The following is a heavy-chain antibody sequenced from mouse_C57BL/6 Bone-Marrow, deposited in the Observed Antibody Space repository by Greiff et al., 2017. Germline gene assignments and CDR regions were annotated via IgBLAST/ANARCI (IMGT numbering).Heavy chain of an antibody. CDR2: IHPNSGST. D-gene: IGHD1-1*01. CDR3: AREGGCTVDFAF. CDR1: GYTFTSYW. V-gene: IGHV1-64*01. J-gene: IGHJ3*01. Sequence: VQLQQPGAELVKPGASVKLSCKASGYTFTSYWMHWVKQRPGQGLEWIGMIHPNSGSTNYNEKFKSKATLTVDKSSSTAYMQLSSLTSEDSAVYYCAREGGCTVDFAFGGRGTLVTVSA.